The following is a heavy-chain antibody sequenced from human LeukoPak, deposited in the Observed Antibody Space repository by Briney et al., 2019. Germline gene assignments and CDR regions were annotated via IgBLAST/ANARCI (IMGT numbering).Heavy chain of an antibody. CDR1: GGTFRRYG. D-gene: IGHD2/OR15-2a*01. CDR2: IIPILGSA. J-gene: IGHJ1*01. Sequence: SVKVSCKAAGGTFRRYGFSWVRQAPGQGLEWMGGIIPILGSANYAQKFQGRVTITADEFTSTAYMELSSLRSEDTAVYYCAREGEGWGDYFRYFQHWGQGTLVTVSS. CDR3: AREGEGWGDYFRYFQH. V-gene: IGHV1-69*13.